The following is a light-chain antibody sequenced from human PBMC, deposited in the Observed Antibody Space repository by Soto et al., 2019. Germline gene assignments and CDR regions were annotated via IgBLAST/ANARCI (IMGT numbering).Light chain of an antibody. CDR1: SSDVGRYNL. J-gene: IGLJ1*01. Sequence: QSVLTQPASVSGSPGQSLSISCTGASSDVGRYNLVSWYRQHPGKAPKLMIYEVSKRPSGVSHRFSGSRSGNTASLTISGLQAEDEADYYCCSYAGSDYVFGTGTNLTVL. CDR3: CSYAGSDYV. CDR2: EVS. V-gene: IGLV2-23*02.